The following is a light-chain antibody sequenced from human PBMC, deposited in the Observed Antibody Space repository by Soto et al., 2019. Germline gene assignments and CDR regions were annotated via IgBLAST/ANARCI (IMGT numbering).Light chain of an antibody. CDR2: VEATGNY. Sequence: QPVLTQPSSASASLGSSVKLTCTLSSGHSAYIIAWHQQQPGKAPRFIMRVEATGNYNRGSGVPDRFSGSSSGADRYLTISNLHSEDEADYYCETWDSNTWVFGGGTQLTVL. V-gene: IGLV4-60*03. J-gene: IGLJ3*02. CDR3: ETWDSNTWV. CDR1: SGHSAYI.